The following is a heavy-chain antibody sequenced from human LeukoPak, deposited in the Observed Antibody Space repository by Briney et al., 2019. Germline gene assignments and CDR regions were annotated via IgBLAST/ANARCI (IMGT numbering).Heavy chain of an antibody. Sequence: GGSLRLSCAASGFTFSSYAMSWVRQAPGKGLEWVSAISGSGSTIYYADSVKGRFTISRDNAKKSLYLQMNSLTAEDTAVYYCSRGVSYWGQGTLVTVSS. CDR1: GFTFSSYA. CDR2: ISGSGSTI. V-gene: IGHV3-23*01. CDR3: SRGVSY. D-gene: IGHD2-8*01. J-gene: IGHJ4*02.